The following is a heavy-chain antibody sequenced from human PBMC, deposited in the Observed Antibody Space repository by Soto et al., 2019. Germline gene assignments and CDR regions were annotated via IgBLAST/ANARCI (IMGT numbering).Heavy chain of an antibody. Sequence: QIQLVESGGGMVQPGGSLRLSCAASGFTFSNSIMHWVRQAPGKGLEWVALASFDQTYKSYTQSVKGRFTISRDDSRNALFLQMNSLRPDDTAIYYCARELRPSPFDYWGQGTLVTVSS. CDR2: ASFDQTYK. J-gene: IGHJ4*02. V-gene: IGHV3-30-3*01. CDR3: ARELRPSPFDY. CDR1: GFTFSNSI.